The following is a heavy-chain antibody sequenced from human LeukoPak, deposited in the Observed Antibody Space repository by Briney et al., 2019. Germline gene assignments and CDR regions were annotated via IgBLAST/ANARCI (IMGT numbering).Heavy chain of an antibody. J-gene: IGHJ3*02. Sequence: SETLSLTCTVSGGSISSGGYYWSWIRQHPGKGLEWIGYIYYSGSTYYNPSLKSRVTISVDTSKNQFSLKLSSVTAADTAVYYCAREPGATSGHIDAFDIWGQGTMVTVSS. CDR1: GGSISSGGYY. D-gene: IGHD1-26*01. CDR2: IYYSGST. CDR3: AREPGATSGHIDAFDI. V-gene: IGHV4-61*08.